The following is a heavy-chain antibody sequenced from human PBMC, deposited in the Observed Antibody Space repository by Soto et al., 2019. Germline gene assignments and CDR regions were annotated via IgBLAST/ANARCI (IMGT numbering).Heavy chain of an antibody. CDR2: NNAGNGNT. J-gene: IGHJ4*02. D-gene: IGHD6-19*01. CDR1: GFVSTNHN. CDR3: ASDYGSNWRL. V-gene: IGHV1-3*01. Sequence: ASVKVSCKASGFVSTNHNFHWVRQAPGQSLAWMGRNNAGNGNTQYSQNFQGRITFTTDPSASTAFIELTNLRFEDRAIYFCASDYGSNWRLWGQGTLVTVSS.